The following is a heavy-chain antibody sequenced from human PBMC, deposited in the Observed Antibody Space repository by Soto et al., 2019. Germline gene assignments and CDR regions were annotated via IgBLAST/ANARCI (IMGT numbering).Heavy chain of an antibody. V-gene: IGHV4-59*01. CDR2: IYYSGST. CDR1: GVSISSYY. CDR3: AIGRGKADRPGSFDP. J-gene: IGHJ5*02. Sequence: QVQLQESGPGLVKPSETLSLTCTVSGVSISSYYWSWIRQPPGKGLEWIGYIYYSGSTNYNPSLKGRVTISVDTSKNQFSLTLSSVTAADTAVYYCAIGRGKADRPGSFDPWGQGTLVTDST. D-gene: IGHD6-6*01.